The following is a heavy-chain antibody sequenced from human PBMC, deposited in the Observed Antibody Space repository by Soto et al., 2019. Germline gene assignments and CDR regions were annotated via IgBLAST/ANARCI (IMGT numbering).Heavy chain of an antibody. V-gene: IGHV4-30-2*01. CDR2: IYHSGST. CDR3: ARDRRGYGYGMDV. Sequence: QLQLQESGSGLVKPSQTLSLTCAVSGGSISSGGYSWSWIRQPPGKGLEWIGYIYHSGSTYYNPSLKSRVTISVDRSKNQFSRKLSSVTAADTAVYDCARDRRGYGYGMDVWGQGTTVTVSS. CDR1: GGSISSGGYS. D-gene: IGHD5-18*01. J-gene: IGHJ6*02.